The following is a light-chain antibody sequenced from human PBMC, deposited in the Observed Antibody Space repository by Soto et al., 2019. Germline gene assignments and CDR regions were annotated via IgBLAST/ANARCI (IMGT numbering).Light chain of an antibody. CDR1: SNDLGAYNY. V-gene: IGLV2-11*01. CDR2: DVN. CDR3: CSYAGSPWV. J-gene: IGLJ3*02. Sequence: QSALTQPRSVSGSPGQSVTISCTGTSNDLGAYNYVSWYQQHPGKAPKRLIFDVNGRPSGVPDRFSGSKSGNTAYLTISGLQAEDEADYYCCSYAGSPWVFGGGTKVTVL.